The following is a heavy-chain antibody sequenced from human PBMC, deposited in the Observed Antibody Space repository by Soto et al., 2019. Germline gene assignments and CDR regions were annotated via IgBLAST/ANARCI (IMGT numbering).Heavy chain of an antibody. CDR1: GGSFRNYY. CDR2: VNHSGEA. CDR3: TREARFPRCWLGR. Sequence: SETLSLTCGVYGGSFRNYYWIWVRQPPGKGLEWIGEVNHSGEATYNPSLQSRITISLDTSNNQFSLKMTSVTAADTALYFCTREARFPRCWLGRWGQGTQVTVYS. J-gene: IGHJ5*02. D-gene: IGHD3-10*01. V-gene: IGHV4-34*01.